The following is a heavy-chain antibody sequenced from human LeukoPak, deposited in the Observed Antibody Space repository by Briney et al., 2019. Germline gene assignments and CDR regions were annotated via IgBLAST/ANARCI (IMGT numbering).Heavy chain of an antibody. CDR3: ARDPALTFNWFDP. V-gene: IGHV4-38-2*02. CDR2: IYHSGTT. D-gene: IGHD2-21*02. Sequence: SETLSLTCAVSGYSISSGYYWGWIRQPPGKGPEWIASIYHSGTTYSNPSLQSRVTLSIDTSKNQFSLKVTSLTAADTAVYYCARDPALTFNWFDPWGQGTLVTVSS. J-gene: IGHJ5*02. CDR1: GYSISSGYY.